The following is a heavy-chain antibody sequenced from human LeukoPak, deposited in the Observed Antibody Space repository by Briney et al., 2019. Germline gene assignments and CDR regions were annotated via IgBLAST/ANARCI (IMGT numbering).Heavy chain of an antibody. CDR1: GYTFTGYY. D-gene: IGHD3-10*01. V-gene: IGHV1-2*02. J-gene: IGHJ6*03. CDR2: INPNSGGT. CDR3: ARDSQYYYGSGSYYPYYMDV. Sequence: ASVKVSCRTSGYTFTGYYMHWVRQAPGQGLEWMGWINPNSGGTNYAQKFQGRVTMTRDTSISTAYMELSRLRSDDTAVYYCARDSQYYYGSGSYYPYYMDVWGKGTTVTVSS.